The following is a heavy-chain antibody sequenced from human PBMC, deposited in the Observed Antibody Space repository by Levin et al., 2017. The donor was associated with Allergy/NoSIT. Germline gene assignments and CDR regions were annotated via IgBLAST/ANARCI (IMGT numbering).Heavy chain of an antibody. CDR2: IYSAGTT. CDR3: ARAVGTPGWAEQFQH. D-gene: IGHD2-15*01. J-gene: IGHJ1*01. CDR1: GFSVSDSY. V-gene: IGHV3-53*01. Sequence: GGSLRLSCAASGFSVSDSYMSWVRQAPGKGLEYVSVIYSAGTTYYADSVKGRFTISRDNSKSTLYLQMNSLRADDTAVYYCARAVGTPGWAEQFQHWGQGTLVTVSS.